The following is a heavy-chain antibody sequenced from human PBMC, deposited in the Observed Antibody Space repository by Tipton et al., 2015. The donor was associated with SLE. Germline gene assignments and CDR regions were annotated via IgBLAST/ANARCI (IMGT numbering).Heavy chain of an antibody. CDR1: GGSISSSSYY. J-gene: IGHJ4*02. CDR2: IYYSGST. D-gene: IGHD2-21*01. V-gene: IGHV4-39*07. CDR3: ARDPTMWCYFEY. Sequence: TLSLACTVSGGSISSSSYYWGWIRQPPGKGLEWIGSIYYSGSTYYNPSLKSRVTISVDTSKNQFSLKMSSVTAEDTAVYYCARDPTMWCYFEYWGQGTLVAVSS.